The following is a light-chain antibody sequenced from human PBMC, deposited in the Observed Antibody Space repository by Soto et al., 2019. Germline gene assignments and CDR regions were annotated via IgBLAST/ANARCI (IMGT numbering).Light chain of an antibody. J-gene: IGKJ1*01. CDR1: QSYRNW. CDR3: KQFMSYS. V-gene: IGKV1-5*01. CDR2: HAS. Sequence: DIHLTQSPSTLPASVGDRVTITCRASQSYRNWLAWYHQKPWTAPKLLIHHASTLESGVPSRFSGSGSGTEFTLTISGLQPDDFATYYCKQFMSYSFGQGTKVDI.